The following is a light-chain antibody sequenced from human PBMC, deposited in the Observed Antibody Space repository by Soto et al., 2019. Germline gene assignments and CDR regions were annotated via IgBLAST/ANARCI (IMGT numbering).Light chain of an antibody. Sequence: DIQMTQSLSTLSASVGDGVTITCRASQIISNWLAWYQQKPGKAPKLLIYDASTLESGVPSRFSGTGSGTEFTLTISSLQPDDFATYYCQEYNSFSFGQGTKVDIK. J-gene: IGKJ1*01. V-gene: IGKV1-5*01. CDR2: DAS. CDR3: QEYNSFS. CDR1: QIISNW.